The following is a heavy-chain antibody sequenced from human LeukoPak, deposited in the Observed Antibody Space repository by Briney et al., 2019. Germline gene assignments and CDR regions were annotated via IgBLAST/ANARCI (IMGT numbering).Heavy chain of an antibody. CDR2: IKQDGSQK. V-gene: IGHV3-7*01. CDR3: ARDTGCAGGTCFSFYDY. Sequence: PGGSLRLSCAASGFTFSTYWMTWVRQAPGKGLEWVANIKQDGSQKYYVDSVKGRFTISRDSAKNSLYLQMDSLRAEDTAVYYCARDTGCAGGTCFSFYDYWGQGTLVTVSS. J-gene: IGHJ4*02. D-gene: IGHD2-15*01. CDR1: GFTFSTYW.